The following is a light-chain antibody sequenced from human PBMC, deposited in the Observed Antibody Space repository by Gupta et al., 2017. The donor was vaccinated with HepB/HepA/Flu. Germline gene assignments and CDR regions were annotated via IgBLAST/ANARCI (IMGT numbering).Light chain of an antibody. CDR2: VIS. J-gene: IGKJ2*02. CDR1: QSLRDSDDGNIY. V-gene: IGKV2-40*01. Sequence: TPGESASISFRSSQSLRDSDDGNIYLDWYLQKPGQAPQLLIYVISNRASGFPDRFSGSGSGTDFTLNISRVEAEDVGSYYCRQRRDFASGTFGQGTKMDIK. CDR3: RQRRDFASGT.